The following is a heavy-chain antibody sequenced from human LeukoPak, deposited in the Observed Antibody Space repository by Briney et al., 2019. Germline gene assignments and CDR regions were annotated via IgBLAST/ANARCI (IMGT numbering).Heavy chain of an antibody. CDR1: GFSFSTYG. V-gene: IGHV3-30*02. Sequence: GGSLRLSCAASGFSFSTYGMHWVRQAPGKGLEWVAFIQYDESIRLYGDSVKGRFTISRDNSKNTLYLQMNSLRAEDTAVYYCASGSGSIWGQGTMVTVSS. CDR2: IQYDESIR. J-gene: IGHJ3*02. CDR3: ASGSGSI. D-gene: IGHD3-10*01.